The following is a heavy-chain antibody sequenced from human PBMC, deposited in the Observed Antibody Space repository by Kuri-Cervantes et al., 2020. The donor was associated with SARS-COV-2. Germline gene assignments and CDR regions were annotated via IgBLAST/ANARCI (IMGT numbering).Heavy chain of an antibody. Sequence: LRLSCAVSGGSISSGGYSWSWIRQSPGKGLEWIGYTYPSGHTYYHPSLRSRVTISLDTSQNHFSLKLSSVTAADTAVYYCARHVGCSSTSCDGYNWFDPWGQGTLVTVSS. V-gene: IGHV4-30-2*06. CDR3: ARHVGCSSTSCDGYNWFDP. CDR1: GGSISSGGYS. J-gene: IGHJ5*02. CDR2: TYPSGHT. D-gene: IGHD2-2*01.